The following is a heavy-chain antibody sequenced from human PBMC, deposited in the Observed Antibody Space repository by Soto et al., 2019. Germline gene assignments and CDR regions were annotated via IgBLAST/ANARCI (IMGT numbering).Heavy chain of an antibody. CDR3: ARDRGDYDFWSGYYATYYYYYMDV. CDR1: GFTFSDYY. V-gene: IGHV3-11*01. CDR2: ISSSGSTI. Sequence: GGSLRLSCAASGFTFSDYYMSWIRQAPGKGLEWVSYISSSGSTIYYADSVKGRFTISRDNAKNSLYLQMNSLRAEDTAVYYCARDRGDYDFWSGYYATYYYYYMDVWGKGTTVTVSS. D-gene: IGHD3-3*01. J-gene: IGHJ6*03.